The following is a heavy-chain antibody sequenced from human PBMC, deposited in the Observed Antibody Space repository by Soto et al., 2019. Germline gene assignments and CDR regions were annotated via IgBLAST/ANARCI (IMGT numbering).Heavy chain of an antibody. V-gene: IGHV4-61*01. CDR3: ARGGYYYDSSGYYYGWFDP. Sequence: SETLSLTCTVSGGSVSSGSYYWSWIRQPPGKGLEWIGYIYYSGSTNYNPPLKSRVTISVDTSKNQFSLKLSSVTAADTAVYYCARGGYYYDSSGYYYGWFDPWGQGTLVTVSS. D-gene: IGHD3-22*01. CDR2: IYYSGST. CDR1: GGSVSSGSYY. J-gene: IGHJ5*02.